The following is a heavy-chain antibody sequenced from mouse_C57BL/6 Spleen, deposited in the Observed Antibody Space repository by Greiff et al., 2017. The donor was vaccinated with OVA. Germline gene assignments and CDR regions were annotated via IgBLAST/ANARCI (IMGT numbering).Heavy chain of an antibody. Sequence: QVQLQQSGAELARPGASVKMSCKASGYTFTSYTMHWVKQRPGQGLEWIGYINPSSGYTKYNQKFKDKATLTADKSSSTAYMQLSSLTSEDSAVYYCARGVGSPSWFAYWGQGTLVTVSA. V-gene: IGHV1-4*01. CDR2: INPSSGYT. CDR1: GYTFTSYT. J-gene: IGHJ3*01. CDR3: ARGVGSPSWFAY. D-gene: IGHD1-1*01.